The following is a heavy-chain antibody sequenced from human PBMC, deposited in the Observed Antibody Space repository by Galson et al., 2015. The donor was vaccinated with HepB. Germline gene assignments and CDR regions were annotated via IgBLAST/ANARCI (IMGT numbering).Heavy chain of an antibody. V-gene: IGHV1-69*02. CDR2: IIPILGIA. Sequence: SVKVSCKASGGTFSSYTISWVRQAPGQGLEWMGRIIPILGIANYAQKFQGRVTITADKSTSTAYMELSSLRSEDTAVYYCARGIAVAGILGYYYGMDVWGQGTTVTVSS. J-gene: IGHJ6*02. D-gene: IGHD6-19*01. CDR3: ARGIAVAGILGYYYGMDV. CDR1: GGTFSSYT.